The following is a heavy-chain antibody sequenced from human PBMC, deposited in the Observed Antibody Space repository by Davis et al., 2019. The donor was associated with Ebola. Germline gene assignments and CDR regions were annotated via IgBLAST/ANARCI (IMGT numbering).Heavy chain of an antibody. CDR3: AKDGGSSYYFDY. J-gene: IGHJ4*02. D-gene: IGHD4-23*01. V-gene: IGHV3-30*18. CDR2: ISYDGSNK. CDR1: GFTFSSYG. Sequence: PGGSLRLSCAASGFTFSSYGMHWVRQAPGKGLEWVAVISYDGSNKYYADSVKGRFTISRDNSKNTLHLQMNSLRAEDTAVYYCAKDGGSSYYFDYWGQGTLVTVSS.